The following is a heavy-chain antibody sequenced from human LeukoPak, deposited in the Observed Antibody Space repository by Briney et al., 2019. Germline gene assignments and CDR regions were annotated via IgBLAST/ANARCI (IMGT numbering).Heavy chain of an antibody. Sequence: GRSLRLSCAASGFTFSSYAMHWVRQAPGKGLEWVAVISYDGSNKYYADSVKGRFTISRDDSQNMVYLQMNNLRVEDTALYYCASFTSSWHPWGQGTPVTVSS. J-gene: IGHJ1*01. V-gene: IGHV3-30*14. CDR1: GFTFSSYA. D-gene: IGHD6-13*01. CDR3: ASFTSSWHP. CDR2: ISYDGSNK.